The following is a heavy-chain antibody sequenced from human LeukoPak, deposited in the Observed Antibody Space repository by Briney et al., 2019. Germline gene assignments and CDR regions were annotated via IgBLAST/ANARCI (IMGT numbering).Heavy chain of an antibody. CDR3: ARPYYYDSRIDP. Sequence: SETLSLTCAVYGGSFSGYYWSWIRQPPGEGLEWIGEINHSGSTNYNPSLKSRVTISVDTSKNQFSLKLSSVTAADTAVYYCARPYYYDSRIDPWGQGILVTVSS. J-gene: IGHJ5*02. CDR1: GGSFSGYY. CDR2: INHSGST. V-gene: IGHV4-34*01. D-gene: IGHD3-22*01.